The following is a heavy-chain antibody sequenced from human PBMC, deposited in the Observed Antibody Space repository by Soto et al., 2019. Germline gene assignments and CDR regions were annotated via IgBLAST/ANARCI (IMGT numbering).Heavy chain of an antibody. Sequence: QVQLQQWGAGLLKPSETLSLTCAVYGGSFSGYYWSWIRQPPGKGLEWIGEINHSGSTNYNPSLKRPAPXPXDXXQNQFSLKLRSVTAAATAVYYCARAYGGNSGTFDYWGQGTLVTVSS. CDR3: ARAYGGNSGTFDY. D-gene: IGHD2-21*02. CDR2: INHSGST. V-gene: IGHV4-34*01. CDR1: GGSFSGYY. J-gene: IGHJ4*02.